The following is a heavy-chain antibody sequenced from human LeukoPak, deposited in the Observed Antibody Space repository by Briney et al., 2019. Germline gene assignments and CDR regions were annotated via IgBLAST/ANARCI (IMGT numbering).Heavy chain of an antibody. Sequence: PSETLSLTCTVSGGSISSSGYYWGWIRQPPGKGLEWIGSIYHSGSTYYNPSLKSRVTISVDTSKNQFSLKLSSVTAADTAVYYCARQIAADAFDIWGQGTMVTVSS. CDR3: ARQIAADAFDI. CDR2: IYHSGST. D-gene: IGHD6-13*01. CDR1: GGSISSSGYY. J-gene: IGHJ3*02. V-gene: IGHV4-39*01.